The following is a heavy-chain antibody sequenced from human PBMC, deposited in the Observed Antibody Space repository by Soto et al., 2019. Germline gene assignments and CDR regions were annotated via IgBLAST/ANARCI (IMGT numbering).Heavy chain of an antibody. Sequence: KPSETLSLTCTVSGGSISSYYWSWVRQPPGKGLEWIGYIYYSGSTNYNPSLKSRVTISVDTSKNQFSLKLSSVTAADAAVYYCARVTARPPHFDYWGQGTLVTVSS. D-gene: IGHD2-21*02. CDR1: GGSISSYY. CDR2: IYYSGST. V-gene: IGHV4-59*01. CDR3: ARVTARPPHFDY. J-gene: IGHJ4*02.